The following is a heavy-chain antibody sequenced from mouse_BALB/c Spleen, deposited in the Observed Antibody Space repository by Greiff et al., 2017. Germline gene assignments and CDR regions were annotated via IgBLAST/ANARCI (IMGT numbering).Heavy chain of an antibody. Sequence: VQLKESGTVLARPGASVKMSCKASGYTFTSYWMHWVKQRPGQGLEWIGAIYPGNSDTSYNQKFKGKAKLTAVTSTSTAYMELSSLTNEDSAVYYCTRSTMITTLYYFDYWGQGTTLTVSS. D-gene: IGHD2-4*01. J-gene: IGHJ2*01. V-gene: IGHV1-5*01. CDR1: GYTFTSYW. CDR3: TRSTMITTLYYFDY. CDR2: IYPGNSDT.